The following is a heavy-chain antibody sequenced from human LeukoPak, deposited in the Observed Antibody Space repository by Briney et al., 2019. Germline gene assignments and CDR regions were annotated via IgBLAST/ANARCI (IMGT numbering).Heavy chain of an antibody. CDR1: GGTFSSYA. Sequence: SVKVSCNASGGTFSSYAINWVRQAPGQGLEWMGGIIPVFGTANYAQKLQGRVTITADESTNTVYMELSSLRSEDTAVYYCARHRGYHDTKGAYWDQGTLVTVSS. J-gene: IGHJ4*02. V-gene: IGHV1-69*13. D-gene: IGHD3-22*01. CDR2: IIPVFGTA. CDR3: ARHRGYHDTKGAY.